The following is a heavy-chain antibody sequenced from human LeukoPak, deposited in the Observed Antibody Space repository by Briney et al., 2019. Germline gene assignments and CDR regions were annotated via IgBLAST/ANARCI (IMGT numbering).Heavy chain of an antibody. CDR3: ARGRRTNYYMDY. CDR1: GFTFSSYW. D-gene: IGHD3/OR15-3a*01. J-gene: IGHJ4*02. V-gene: IGHV3-74*01. CDR2: INSDGSST. Sequence: PGGSLRLSCAASGFTFSSYWMHWVRQAPGKGLVWVSRINSDGSSTSYADSVKGRFTISRDNAKNTLYLQVNSLRAEDTAVYYCARGRRTNYYMDYWGQGTLVIVSS.